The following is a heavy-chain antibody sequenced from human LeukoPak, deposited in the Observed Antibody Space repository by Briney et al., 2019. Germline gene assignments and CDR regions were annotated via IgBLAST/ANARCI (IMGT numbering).Heavy chain of an antibody. V-gene: IGHV3-74*01. CDR2: INHDGSST. D-gene: IGHD3-22*01. CDR1: GFTFSTFW. Sequence: GGSLRLSCAASGFTFSTFWMHWVRQAPGKGLVWVSRINHDGSSTNYADSVKGRFTISRDNAKNTLHLQMNSLRAEDTAVYYCVRDWGYDSSGYWQKYFDSWGQGTLVTVSS. J-gene: IGHJ4*02. CDR3: VRDWGYDSSGYWQKYFDS.